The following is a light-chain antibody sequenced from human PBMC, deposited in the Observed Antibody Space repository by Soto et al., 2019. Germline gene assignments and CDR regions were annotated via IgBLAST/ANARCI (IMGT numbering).Light chain of an antibody. CDR3: CSDAGSYTWV. Sequence: QSALTQPRSVSGSPGQSVTISCTGTSSDVGDYHYVSWYQHHPGKAPKLMIYDVTKRPSGVPNRFSGSKSGNTASLTISGLQAEDEADYYCCSDAGSYTWVFGGGTKLTVL. J-gene: IGLJ3*02. V-gene: IGLV2-11*01. CDR1: SSDVGDYHY. CDR2: DVT.